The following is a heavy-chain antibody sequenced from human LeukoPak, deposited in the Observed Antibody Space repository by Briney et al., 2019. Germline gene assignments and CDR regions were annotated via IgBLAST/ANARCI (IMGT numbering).Heavy chain of an antibody. CDR3: ARGSGSYTAFDI. V-gene: IGHV4-30-2*01. D-gene: IGHD1-26*01. Sequence: SETLSLTCAVSGGSISSGGYSWSWIRQPPGKGLEWIGYIYHSGSTYYNPSLKSRVTISVDRSKNQFSLKLSSVTAADTAVYYCARGSGSYTAFDIWGQGTMVTVSS. CDR1: GGSISSGGYS. CDR2: IYHSGST. J-gene: IGHJ3*02.